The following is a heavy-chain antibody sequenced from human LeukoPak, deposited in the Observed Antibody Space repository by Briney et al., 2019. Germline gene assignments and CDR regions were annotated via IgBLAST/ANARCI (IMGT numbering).Heavy chain of an antibody. V-gene: IGHV4-30-4*08. D-gene: IGHD2-21*01. CDR1: GGSISSSSYY. J-gene: IGHJ4*02. CDR3: ASFYQAYYFDY. Sequence: SETLSLTCTVSGGSISSSSYYWGWIRQPPGKGLEWSGYIYYSGSTYYNPSLKSRVTISVDTSKNQFSLKLSSVTAADTALYYCASFYQAYYFDYWGQGTLVTVSS. CDR2: IYYSGST.